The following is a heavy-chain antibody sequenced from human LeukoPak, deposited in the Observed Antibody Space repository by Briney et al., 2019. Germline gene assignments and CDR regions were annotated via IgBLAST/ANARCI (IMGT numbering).Heavy chain of an antibody. CDR3: ARDEDYVWGSYRPTPFDY. V-gene: IGHV3-48*01. Sequence: PGGSLRLSCAASGFTFSSYSMNWVRQAPGKGLEWVSYISSSSTIYYADSVKGRFTISRDNAKNSLYLQMNSLRAGDTAVYYCARDEDYVWGSYRPTPFDYWGQGTLVTVSS. J-gene: IGHJ4*02. CDR2: ISSSSTI. D-gene: IGHD3-16*02. CDR1: GFTFSSYS.